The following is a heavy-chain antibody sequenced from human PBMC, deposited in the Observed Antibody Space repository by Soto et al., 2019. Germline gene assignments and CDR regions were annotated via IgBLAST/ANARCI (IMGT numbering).Heavy chain of an antibody. CDR1: GFTFSSYG. V-gene: IGHV3-30*18. CDR3: AKGLADYGDYGVDYYYYYGMDV. Sequence: GGSLRLSCAASGFTFSSYGMHWVRQAPGKGLEWVAVISYDGSNKYYADSVKGRFTISRDNSKNTLYLQMNSLRAEDTAVYYCAKGLADYGDYGVDYYYYYGMDVWGQGTTVTVSS. J-gene: IGHJ6*02. CDR2: ISYDGSNK. D-gene: IGHD4-17*01.